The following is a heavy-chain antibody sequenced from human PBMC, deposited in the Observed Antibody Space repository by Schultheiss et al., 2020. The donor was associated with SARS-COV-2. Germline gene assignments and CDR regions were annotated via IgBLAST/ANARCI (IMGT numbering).Heavy chain of an antibody. Sequence: SQTLSLTCTVSSASISSGDYYWSWIRQPPGKGLEWIGYIHHSGSTYYNSPLRSRVTISADTSKDKFSLKLNSVTAADTAVYYCARHHCQRCQLGNWGQGTLVTVSS. CDR3: ARHHCQRCQLGN. V-gene: IGHV4-30-4*01. D-gene: IGHD4/OR15-4a*01. CDR1: SASISSGDYY. CDR2: IHHSGST. J-gene: IGHJ4*02.